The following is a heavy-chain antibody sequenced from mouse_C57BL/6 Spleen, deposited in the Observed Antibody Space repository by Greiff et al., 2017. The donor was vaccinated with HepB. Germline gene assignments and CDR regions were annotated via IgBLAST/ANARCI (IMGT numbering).Heavy chain of an antibody. D-gene: IGHD2-3*01. CDR3: ATYDGYYYYFDY. J-gene: IGHJ2*01. CDR1: GYTFTDHT. V-gene: IGHV1-78*01. Sequence: QVQLQQSDAELVKPGASVKISCKVSGYTFTDHTIHWMKQRPEQGLEWIGYIYPRDGSTKYNEKFKGKATLTAAKSSSTAYMQLNSLTSEDSAVYFCATYDGYYYYFDYWGQGTTLTVSS. CDR2: IYPRDGST.